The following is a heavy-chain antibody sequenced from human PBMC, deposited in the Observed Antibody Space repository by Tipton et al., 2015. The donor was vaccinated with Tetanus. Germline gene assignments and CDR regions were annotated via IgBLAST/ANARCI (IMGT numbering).Heavy chain of an antibody. Sequence: TLSLTCTVSGGLISTGGYSWGWIRQLPGQGLEWLGYIYQTDSTYYNPSVRSRLTLSLQRSKNQVSLKLISVTAADTAVYFCDRGRGLGAYSFGFEHWGQGVLVTVSS. V-gene: IGHV4-30-2*01. J-gene: IGHJ4*02. CDR3: DRGRGLGAYSFGFEH. D-gene: IGHD5-12*01. CDR1: GGLISTGGYS. CDR2: IYQTDST.